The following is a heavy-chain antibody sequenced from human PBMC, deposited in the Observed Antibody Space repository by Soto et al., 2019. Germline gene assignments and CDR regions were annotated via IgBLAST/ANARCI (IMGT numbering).Heavy chain of an antibody. Sequence: QVPLVESGGGVVQPGRSLRLSCAASGFTFSSYAMHWVRQAPGKGLEWVAVISYDGSNKYYADSVKGRFTISRDNSKNTLYLQMNSLRAEDTAVYYCARDSKGRIAAHGQLDYWGQGTLVTVSS. CDR2: ISYDGSNK. CDR3: ARDSKGRIAAHGQLDY. J-gene: IGHJ4*02. V-gene: IGHV3-30-3*01. D-gene: IGHD6-13*01. CDR1: GFTFSSYA.